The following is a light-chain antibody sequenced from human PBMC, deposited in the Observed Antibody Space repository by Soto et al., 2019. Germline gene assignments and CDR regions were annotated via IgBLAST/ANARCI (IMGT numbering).Light chain of an antibody. CDR1: SNDLDAYKY. CDR3: TSSTRSRTLV. V-gene: IGLV2-14*01. CDR2: EVI. J-gene: IGLJ2*01. Sequence: QSALNQPASATGSPGQSSAIFCTATSNDLDAYKYVSWYQQHPGRAPKLMIYEVIHRPSGVSSRFSGSKSGKTAPLSISGLQADDEADYYCTSSTRSRTLVFGGATKVTVL.